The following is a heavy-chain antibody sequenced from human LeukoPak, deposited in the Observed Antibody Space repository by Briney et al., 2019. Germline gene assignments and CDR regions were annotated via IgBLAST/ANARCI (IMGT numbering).Heavy chain of an antibody. CDR1: GYTLTELS. CDR2: FDPEDDET. Sequence: ASVKVSCKVSGYTLTELSMHWVRQAPGKGLEWMGGFDPEDDETIYAQKFQGRVTMTEDTSTDTAYIELSSLRSEDTAVYYCATKGGLRYYYDSSGHNDAFDIWGQGTMVTVS. CDR3: ATKGGLRYYYDSSGHNDAFDI. V-gene: IGHV1-24*01. J-gene: IGHJ3*02. D-gene: IGHD3-22*01.